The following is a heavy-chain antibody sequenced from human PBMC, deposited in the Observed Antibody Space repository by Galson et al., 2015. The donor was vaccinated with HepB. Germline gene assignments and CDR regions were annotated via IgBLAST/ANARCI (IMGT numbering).Heavy chain of an antibody. CDR2: IKQDGSEK. V-gene: IGHV3-7*03. CDR3: ARSNRQQQLTSYYFDY. CDR1: GFTFSSYW. Sequence: SLRLSCAASGFTFSSYWMSWVRQAPGKGLEWVANIKQDGSEKYYVDSVKGRFTISRDNAKNSLYLQMNSLRAEDTAVYYCARSNRQQQLTSYYFDYWGQGTLVTVSS. D-gene: IGHD6-13*01. J-gene: IGHJ4*02.